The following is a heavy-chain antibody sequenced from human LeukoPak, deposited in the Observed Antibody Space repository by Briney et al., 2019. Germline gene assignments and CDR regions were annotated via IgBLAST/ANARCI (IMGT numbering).Heavy chain of an antibody. V-gene: IGHV4-59*01. CDR3: ARDRSIAVAGTDYGMDV. J-gene: IGHJ6*02. D-gene: IGHD6-19*01. Sequence: SETLSLTCTVSGGSISSYYWSWIRQPPGKGLEWIGYIYYGGSTNYNPSLKSRVTISVDTSKNQFSLKLSSVTAADTAVYYCARDRSIAVAGTDYGMDVWGQGTTVTVSS. CDR2: IYYGGST. CDR1: GGSISSYY.